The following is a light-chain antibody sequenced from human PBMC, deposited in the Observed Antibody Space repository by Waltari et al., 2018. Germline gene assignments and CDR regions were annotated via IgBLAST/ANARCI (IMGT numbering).Light chain of an antibody. CDR2: HAS. CDR1: TSVSSY. V-gene: IGKV3-11*01. J-gene: IGKJ5*01. CDR3: QQRSDWPPLT. Sequence: EIVLTQSPATLTLSSGERAPLYCRASTSVSSYLALYQHKPRQPPRLLIYHASTRATGIPARFSGRGSGTDFTLIITNVEPEDFAVYYCQQRSDWPPLTFGQGTRLEIK.